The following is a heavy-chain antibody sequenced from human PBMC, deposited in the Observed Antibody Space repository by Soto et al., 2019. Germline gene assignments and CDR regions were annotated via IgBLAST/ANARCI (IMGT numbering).Heavy chain of an antibody. Sequence: QVQLQQRGAGLLKPSETLSLTCTVNGGSLTGYYWSWIRQPPGKGLEWIGEVKDGGSTNYSPSLRGRVSISADTSKNHFSLRLNSVTAADTAVYFCARGQEGIVATHWDQGALVTVSS. CDR1: GGSLTGYY. V-gene: IGHV4-34*01. CDR3: ARGQEGIVATH. CDR2: VKDGGST. D-gene: IGHD5-12*01. J-gene: IGHJ4*02.